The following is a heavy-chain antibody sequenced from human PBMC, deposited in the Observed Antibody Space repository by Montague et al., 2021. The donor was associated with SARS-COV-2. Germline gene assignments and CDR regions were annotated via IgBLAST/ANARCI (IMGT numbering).Heavy chain of an antibody. CDR1: GGSISNYY. CDR2: LYTSGST. J-gene: IGHJ6*02. V-gene: IGHV4-4*07. Sequence: SETLSLTCTVSGGSISNYYWTWIRQPAGKGLEWIGRLYTSGSTTYNPSLKSRVTMSVYTSKNQFSLNVTSVTAADTAIYYCARESGYSSGWRYYYGMDVWGQGTTVTVS. CDR3: ARESGYSSGWRYYYGMDV. D-gene: IGHD6-19*01.